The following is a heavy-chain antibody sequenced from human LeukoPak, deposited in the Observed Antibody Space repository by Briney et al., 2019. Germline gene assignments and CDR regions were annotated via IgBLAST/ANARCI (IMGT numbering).Heavy chain of an antibody. CDR3: AREGAWDYYYGMDV. V-gene: IGHV1-18*01. CDR1: GYTFTSYG. CDR2: ISAYNGNT. J-gene: IGHJ6*04. D-gene: IGHD4/OR15-4a*01. Sequence: GASVKVSCKASGYTFTSYGISWVRQAPGQGLEWMGWISAYNGNTNYAQKLQGRVTMTTDTSTSTAYMELSSLRSEDTAVYYCAREGAWDYYYGMDVWGKGTTVTVSS.